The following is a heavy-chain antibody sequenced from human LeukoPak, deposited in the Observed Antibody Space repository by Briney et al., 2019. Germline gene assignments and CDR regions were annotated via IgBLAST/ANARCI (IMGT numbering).Heavy chain of an antibody. CDR3: ARAGEGSSWYSGYYYMDV. Sequence: GGSLRLSCAAAGFTVSTSAMSWVRQAPGKGLEWVSGISGSGGGTYYADSVKGRFSISRDISKNTLYLQMNSLRAEDTAVYYCARAGEGSSWYSGYYYMDVWGKGTTVTISS. CDR1: GFTVSTSA. V-gene: IGHV3-23*01. J-gene: IGHJ6*03. D-gene: IGHD6-13*01. CDR2: ISGSGGGT.